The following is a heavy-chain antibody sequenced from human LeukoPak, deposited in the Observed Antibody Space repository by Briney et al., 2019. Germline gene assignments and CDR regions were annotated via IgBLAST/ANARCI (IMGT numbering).Heavy chain of an antibody. CDR2: MKQDGSEK. D-gene: IGHD3-22*01. V-gene: IGHV3-7*01. CDR1: GFTFSSYW. Sequence: TGGSLRLSCAASGFTFSSYWMSWVRQAPGKGLEWVANMKQDGSEKSYVDSVKGRFTISRDNAKNSLYLQMNSLRSEDTAVYYCARRALSSGYYPQFDYWGQGTLVSVSS. CDR3: ARRALSSGYYPQFDY. J-gene: IGHJ4*02.